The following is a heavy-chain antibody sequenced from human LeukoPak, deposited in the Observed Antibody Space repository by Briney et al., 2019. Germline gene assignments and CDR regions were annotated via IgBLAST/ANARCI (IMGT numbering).Heavy chain of an antibody. CDR3: ARGLLTVAGTGGDY. CDR1: XGSISXYY. CDR2: IYYSGST. J-gene: IGHJ4*02. D-gene: IGHD6-19*01. Sequence: TLSLTCTVSXGSISXYYWSWIRPPPGKGLEGIGYIYYSGSTNYNPSLKSRVTISVDTSKNQFSLKLSSVTAADTAVYYCARGLLTVAGTGGDYWGQGTLVTVSS. V-gene: IGHV4-59*01.